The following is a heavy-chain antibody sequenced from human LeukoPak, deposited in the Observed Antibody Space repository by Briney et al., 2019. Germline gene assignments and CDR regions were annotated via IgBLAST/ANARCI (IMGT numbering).Heavy chain of an antibody. D-gene: IGHD4-17*01. Sequence: GGSLRLSCAASGFTFSSYAMHWVRQAPGKGLEWVAVISYDGSNKYYADSVKGRFTISRDNSKNTLYLQMSSLRAEDTAVYYCARDWGSYGDYVGFDYWGQGTLVTVSS. V-gene: IGHV3-30*04. CDR1: GFTFSSYA. CDR3: ARDWGSYGDYVGFDY. J-gene: IGHJ4*02. CDR2: ISYDGSNK.